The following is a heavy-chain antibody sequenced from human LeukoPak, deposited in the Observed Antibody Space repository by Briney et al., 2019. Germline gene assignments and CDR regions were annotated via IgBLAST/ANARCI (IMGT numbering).Heavy chain of an antibody. J-gene: IGHJ6*02. V-gene: IGHV1-2*02. D-gene: IGHD2-2*01. Sequence: ASVKVSCKASGYTFTGYYIHWVRQAPGQGLEWMGWINPNSGGTKYAQKFQGRVTMTRDTSISTAYMELSRLRSDDTAVYFCARDHCVSNGCHEDYYYGLDVWGRGTTVTVSS. CDR3: ARDHCVSNGCHEDYYYGLDV. CDR1: GYTFTGYY. CDR2: INPNSGGT.